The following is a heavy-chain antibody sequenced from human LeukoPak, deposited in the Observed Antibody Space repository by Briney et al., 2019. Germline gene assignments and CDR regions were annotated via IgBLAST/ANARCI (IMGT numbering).Heavy chain of an antibody. CDR3: AKGGDSSSNLNWFDP. J-gene: IGHJ5*02. V-gene: IGHV4-59*01. D-gene: IGHD6-13*01. CDR1: GGSISSYY. Sequence: SETLSPTCTVSGGSISSYYWSRIRQPPGKGLEWIGYIYYSGSTNYNPSLKSRVTISVDTSKNQFSLKLSSVTAADTAVYYCAKGGDSSSNLNWFDPWGQGTLVTVSS. CDR2: IYYSGST.